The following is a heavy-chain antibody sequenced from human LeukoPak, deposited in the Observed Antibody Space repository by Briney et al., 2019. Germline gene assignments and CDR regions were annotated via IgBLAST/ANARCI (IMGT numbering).Heavy chain of an antibody. CDR1: GFTFSSYS. V-gene: IGHV3-48*01. CDR2: ISSSSSTI. CDR3: ARDFFDSRPNNDAFDI. D-gene: IGHD3-9*01. J-gene: IGHJ3*02. Sequence: GGSLRLSCAASGFTFSSYSMNWVRQAPGKGLEWVSYISSSSSTIYYADSVKGRFTISRDNAKNSLYLQMNSLRAEDTAVYYCARDFFDSRPNNDAFDIWGQGTMVTVSS.